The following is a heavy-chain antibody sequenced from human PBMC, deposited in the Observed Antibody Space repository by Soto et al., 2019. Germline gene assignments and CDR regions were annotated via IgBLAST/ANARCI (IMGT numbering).Heavy chain of an antibody. D-gene: IGHD6-19*01. Sequence: PSETLSLTCSVSGGSISSSIYYWGWIRQPPGKGLEWIGTIYYGGSTYYNPSLKRRVTISVDTSKNQFSLKLTSVTAADTAVYYCATLRLSAGPYFDYWGLGTLVTVSS. V-gene: IGHV4-39*01. CDR2: IYYGGST. CDR3: ATLRLSAGPYFDY. CDR1: GGSISSSIYY. J-gene: IGHJ4*02.